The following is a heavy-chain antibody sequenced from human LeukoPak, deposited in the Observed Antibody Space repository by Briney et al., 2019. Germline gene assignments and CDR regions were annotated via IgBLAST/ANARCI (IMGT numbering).Heavy chain of an antibody. Sequence: ASVKVSCKASGGTFSSYAISWVRQAPGRGLEWMGGIIPIFGTANYAQKFQGRVTITADESTSTAYMELSSLRSEDTAVYYRARAARHYGGNSLYYFDYWGQGTLVTVSS. V-gene: IGHV1-69*13. D-gene: IGHD4-23*01. CDR3: ARAARHYGGNSLYYFDY. CDR1: GGTFSSYA. J-gene: IGHJ4*02. CDR2: IIPIFGTA.